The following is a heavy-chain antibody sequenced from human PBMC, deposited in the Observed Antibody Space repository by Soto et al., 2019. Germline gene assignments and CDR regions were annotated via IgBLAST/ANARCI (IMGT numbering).Heavy chain of an antibody. CDR3: AKAYSGPFDV. CDR1: GFTFSSYD. CDR2: ISYDGSRK. J-gene: IGHJ3*01. D-gene: IGHD1-26*01. Sequence: GGSLRLSCAASGFTFSSYDIHWVRQAPGKGLEWVALISYDGSRKYYADSVKGLFTISRDNSKNTLYLQVNSLRAEDTAVYYCAKAYSGPFDVWGQGTMVTVSS. V-gene: IGHV3-30*18.